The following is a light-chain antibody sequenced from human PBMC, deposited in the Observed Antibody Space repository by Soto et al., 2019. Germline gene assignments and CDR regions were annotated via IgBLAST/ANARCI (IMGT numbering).Light chain of an antibody. CDR1: SSDVGGYNY. V-gene: IGLV2-11*01. CDR3: CTYAGSNSSV. J-gene: IGLJ3*02. Sequence: QSALTQPPSVSGSPGQSVTISCTGTSSDVGGYNYVSWFQQHPGKAPKLMIYDVSKRPSGVPDRFSGSKSGNKASLPISWLQAEEEDDYYCCTYAGSNSSVFGGGTKLTVL. CDR2: DVS.